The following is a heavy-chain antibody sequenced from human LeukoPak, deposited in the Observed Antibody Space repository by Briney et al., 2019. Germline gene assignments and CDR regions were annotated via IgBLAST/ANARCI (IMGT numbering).Heavy chain of an antibody. CDR3: ARDSGLGGYNSDY. D-gene: IGHD5-24*01. J-gene: IGHJ4*02. Sequence: SVKVSCKASGGTFSSYAISWVRQAPGQGLEWMGGIIPIFGTANYAQKFQGRVTITTDESTSTAYMELSSLRSEDTAVYYCARDSGLGGYNSDYWGQGTLVTVSS. V-gene: IGHV1-69*05. CDR2: IIPIFGTA. CDR1: GGTFSSYA.